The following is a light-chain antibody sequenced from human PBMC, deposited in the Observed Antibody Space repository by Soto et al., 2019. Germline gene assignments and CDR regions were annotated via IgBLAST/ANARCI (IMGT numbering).Light chain of an antibody. V-gene: IGKV1-33*01. CDR1: QDISNY. Sequence: DIQMTQSPSSLSASVGDRVTITCQASQDISNYLNWYQQKPGKAPKLLIYDASNLEIGVPSRFSGSGSGTDFTFTISTLQPGDVATYYCQHYANLPITFGQGTRLEIK. J-gene: IGKJ5*01. CDR3: QHYANLPIT. CDR2: DAS.